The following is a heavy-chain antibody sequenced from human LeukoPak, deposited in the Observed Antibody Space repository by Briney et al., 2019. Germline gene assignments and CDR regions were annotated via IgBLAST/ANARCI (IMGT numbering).Heavy chain of an antibody. CDR2: ISYDGSNK. V-gene: IGHV3-30-3*01. CDR3: AAHCSSTSCSPYYYYYYYMDV. Sequence: GGSLRLSCAASGFTFSSYAMHWVRQAPGKGLEWVAVISYDGSNKYYADSVKGRFTISRDNSKNTLSLQMNSLRAEDTAVYYCAAHCSSTSCSPYYYYYYYMDVWGKGTTVTVSS. J-gene: IGHJ6*03. D-gene: IGHD2-2*01. CDR1: GFTFSSYA.